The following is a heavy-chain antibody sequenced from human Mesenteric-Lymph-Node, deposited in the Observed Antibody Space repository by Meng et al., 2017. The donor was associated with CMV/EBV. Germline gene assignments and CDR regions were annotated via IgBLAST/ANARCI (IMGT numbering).Heavy chain of an antibody. CDR1: GGSFSGYY. J-gene: IGHJ6*02. CDR3: VRDPGDLGYCSPTSCPWYYYYGLDV. CDR2: INHSGST. Sequence: SETLSLTCAVYGGSFSGYYWSWIRQPPGKGLEWIGEINHSGSTNYNPSLRSRVTISVDTSKKHFSLRLSSVSAADTAVYYCVRDPGDLGYCSPTSCPWYYYYGLDVWGQGTTVTVSS. D-gene: IGHD2-2*01. V-gene: IGHV4-34*01.